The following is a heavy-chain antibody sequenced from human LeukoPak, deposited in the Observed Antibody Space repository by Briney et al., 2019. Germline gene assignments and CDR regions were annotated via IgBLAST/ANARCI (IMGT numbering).Heavy chain of an antibody. CDR3: ARDSSGSYEQGGLDY. V-gene: IGHV3-53*01. CDR2: IYSGGST. D-gene: IGHD3-10*01. J-gene: IGHJ4*02. CDR1: GFTVSSNY. Sequence: GGSLRLSCAASGFTVSSNYMSWVRQAPGKGLEWVSIIYSGGSTYYADSVKGRFTISRDNSKNTLYLQMNSLRAEDTAVYYCARDSSGSYEQGGLDYWGQGTLVTVSS.